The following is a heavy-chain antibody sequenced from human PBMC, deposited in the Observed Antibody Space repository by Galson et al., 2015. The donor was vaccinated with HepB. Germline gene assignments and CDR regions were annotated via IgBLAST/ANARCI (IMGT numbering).Heavy chain of an antibody. CDR2: ITSSGNTK. J-gene: IGHJ4*02. V-gene: IGHV3-11*01. D-gene: IGHD6-13*01. Sequence: SLRLSCAASGFTFRDYYMNWIRQAPGKGLEWVSYITSSGNTKFYADSVKGRFIVSRDNAKNTLYLHMNSLRAEDSAVYYCARSLEGSRLDHWGQGTLVFVSS. CDR3: ARSLEGSRLDH. CDR1: GFTFRDYY.